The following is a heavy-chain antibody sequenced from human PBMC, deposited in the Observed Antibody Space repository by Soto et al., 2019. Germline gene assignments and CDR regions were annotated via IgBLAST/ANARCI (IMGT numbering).Heavy chain of an antibody. CDR1: GFDFGSFG. CDR2: IVVASGRT. Sequence: SVKVSCKASGFDFGSFGIQFLRRTRGRGLEWIGWIVVASGRTNYARQFQGRVAFSRDMSSTTAYMDLYDLKSDDTAVYFCSADHPHTAIGWPVWGQGTTVTVSS. V-gene: IGHV1-58*02. J-gene: IGHJ6*02. CDR3: SADHPHTAIGWPV.